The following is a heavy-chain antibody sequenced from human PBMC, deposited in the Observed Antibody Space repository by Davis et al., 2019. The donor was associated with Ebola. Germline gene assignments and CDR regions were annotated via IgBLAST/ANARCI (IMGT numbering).Heavy chain of an antibody. CDR1: GFIFTNYW. CDR3: ARAKYYGMDV. V-gene: IGHV3-23*01. D-gene: IGHD6-6*01. CDR2: ISGSGGDP. J-gene: IGHJ6*04. Sequence: GESLKISCAASGFIFTNYWMTWVRQAPGKGLEWVSRISGSGGDPHYADSVKGRFTISRDNSKNTLYLQMNTLRAEDTAVYYCARAKYYGMDVWGKGTTVTVSS.